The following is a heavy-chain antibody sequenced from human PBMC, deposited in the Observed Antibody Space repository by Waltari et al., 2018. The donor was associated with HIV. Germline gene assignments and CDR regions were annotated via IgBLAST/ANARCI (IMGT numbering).Heavy chain of an antibody. CDR1: GYPFSSYA. J-gene: IGHJ5*02. D-gene: IGHD6-19*01. CDR2: INTYTGNP. CDR3: ARDRGSGWSFDP. Sequence: QVQLVQSGSELKKPGASVQVPCKASGYPFSSYAINWVRQAPGQGLEWMGWINTYTGNPTYVQGFKGRFVFSLDTSVNTAYVQISSLKADDTAVYFCARDRGSGWSFDPWGQGTLVTVSS. V-gene: IGHV7-4-1*02.